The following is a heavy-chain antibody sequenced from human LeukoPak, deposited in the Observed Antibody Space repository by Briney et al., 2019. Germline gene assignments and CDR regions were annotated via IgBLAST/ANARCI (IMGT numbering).Heavy chain of an antibody. J-gene: IGHJ4*02. Sequence: SETLSLTCTVSGGSISSYYWSWIRQPPGKGLEWIGYIYYSGSTNYNPSLKSRVTISVDKSKNQFSLKLSSVTAADTAVYYCARAGGAYYYDSSGYYPLDYWGQGTLVTVSS. V-gene: IGHV4-59*12. CDR1: GGSISSYY. CDR2: IYYSGST. CDR3: ARAGGAYYYDSSGYYPLDY. D-gene: IGHD3-22*01.